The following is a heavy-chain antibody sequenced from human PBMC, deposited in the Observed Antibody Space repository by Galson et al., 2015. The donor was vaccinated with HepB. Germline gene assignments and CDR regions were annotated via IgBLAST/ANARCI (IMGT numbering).Heavy chain of an antibody. CDR1: GFTFSSYS. D-gene: IGHD3-3*01. J-gene: IGHJ4*02. CDR3: AAMQDFWSGYVA. Sequence: SLRLSCAASGFTFSSYSMNWVRQAPGKGLEWVSSISSSSYIYYADSVKGRFTISRDNAKNSLYLQMNSLRAEDTAVYYCAAMQDFWSGYVAWGQGTLVTVSS. CDR2: ISSSSYI. V-gene: IGHV3-21*01.